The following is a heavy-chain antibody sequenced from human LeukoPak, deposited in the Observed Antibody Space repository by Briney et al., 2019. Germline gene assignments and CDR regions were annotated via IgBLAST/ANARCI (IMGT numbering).Heavy chain of an antibody. CDR2: INPSSGGT. J-gene: IGHJ6*03. Sequence: ASVKVSCKASGYTFTGYYMHWVRQAPGQGLEWMGWINPSSGGTNYAQKFQGRVTMTRDTSISRAYMELSRLRSDDTAVYYCARVYCSSTSCYENYHMDVWGKGTTVTVS. CDR3: ARVYCSSTSCYENYHMDV. D-gene: IGHD2-2*01. V-gene: IGHV1-2*02. CDR1: GYTFTGYY.